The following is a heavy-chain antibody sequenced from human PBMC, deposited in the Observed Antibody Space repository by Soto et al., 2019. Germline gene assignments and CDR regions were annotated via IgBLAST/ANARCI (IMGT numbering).Heavy chain of an antibody. CDR2: VKQDGGEK. V-gene: IGHV3-7*01. CDR1: GFTFSSYA. Sequence: PGGSLRLSCAASGFTFSSYAMSWVRQAPGKGLEWVANVKQDGGEKNYVDSVRGRFTISRDNTKNSLYLQMDSLRVEDTALYYCASGGGWSFDHWGQGTLVTVSS. D-gene: IGHD6-19*01. J-gene: IGHJ4*02. CDR3: ASGGGWSFDH.